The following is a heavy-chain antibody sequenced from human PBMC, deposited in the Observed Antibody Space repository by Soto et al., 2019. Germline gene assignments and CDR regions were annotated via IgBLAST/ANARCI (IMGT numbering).Heavy chain of an antibody. J-gene: IGHJ4*02. V-gene: IGHV3-30-3*01. Sequence: QVQLVESGGGVVQPGRSLRLSCAASGFTFSSYAMHWVRQAPGKGLEWVAVISYDGSNKYYADSVKGRFTISRDNSKITLYLQMNSLRAEDTAVYYCARDKRDGTFDYWGQGTLVTVSS. CDR1: GFTFSSYA. CDR3: ARDKRDGTFDY. CDR2: ISYDGSNK.